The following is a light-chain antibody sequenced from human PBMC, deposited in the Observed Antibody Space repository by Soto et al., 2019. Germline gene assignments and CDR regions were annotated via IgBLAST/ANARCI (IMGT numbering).Light chain of an antibody. CDR2: DAS. J-gene: IGKJ1*01. Sequence: DIQMTQSPSTLSASVGDRVTITCRASQTINSWLAWYQQKPGKAPKVLIFDASSLKTGVPSRFSGSGSGTEFTLTISNLQPDDFAVYFCQQYGRSPRFGQGTKVDIK. CDR1: QTINSW. CDR3: QQYGRSPR. V-gene: IGKV1-5*01.